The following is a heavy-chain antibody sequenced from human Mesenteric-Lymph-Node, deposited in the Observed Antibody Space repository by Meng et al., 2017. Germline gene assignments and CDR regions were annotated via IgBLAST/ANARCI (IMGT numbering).Heavy chain of an antibody. CDR2: ISSSGSSR. J-gene: IGHJ4*02. V-gene: IGHV3-11*04. CDR3: ARDEAFDY. Sequence: GESLKISCAASGFIFSDHYMTWIRQAPGKGLEWVAYISSSGSSRSHADSVKGRFTISRDNAKNSLYLQMNSLRAEDTAVYYCARDEAFDYWGQGTLVTVSS. CDR1: GFIFSDHY.